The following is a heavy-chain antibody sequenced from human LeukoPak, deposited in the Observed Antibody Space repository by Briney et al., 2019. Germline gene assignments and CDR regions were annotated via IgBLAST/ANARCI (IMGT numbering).Heavy chain of an antibody. CDR2: ISGSGGST. D-gene: IGHD3-3*01. Sequence: GGSLRLSCVASGFTFSGCAMSWVRQAPGKGLEWVSSISGSGGSTFYADSVKGRFTISRDNSKNTLYLQMNSLRAEDTAVYYCAKGYDFWSGGLDYWGQGTLVTVSS. CDR1: GFTFSGCA. CDR3: AKGYDFWSGGLDY. V-gene: IGHV3-23*01. J-gene: IGHJ4*02.